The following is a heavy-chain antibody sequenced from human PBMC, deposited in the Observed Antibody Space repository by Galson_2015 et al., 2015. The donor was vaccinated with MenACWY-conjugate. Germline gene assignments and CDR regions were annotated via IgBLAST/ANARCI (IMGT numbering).Heavy chain of an antibody. CDR2: ISDSGAAT. CDR1: GFTFRQYA. CDR3: AKDVYMDV. V-gene: IGHV3-23*01. Sequence: SLRLSCAVSGFTFRQYAISWVRQAPGTGQEWVAIISDSGAATHYIDSVKGRFTISRDNSKNTLYLQMSRLRAEDTALYYCAKDVYMDVWGKGTTVSVSS. J-gene: IGHJ6*03.